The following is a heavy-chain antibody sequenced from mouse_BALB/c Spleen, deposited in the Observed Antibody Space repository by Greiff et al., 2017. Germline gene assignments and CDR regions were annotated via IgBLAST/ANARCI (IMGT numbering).Heavy chain of an antibody. CDR1: GFSLTSYG. CDR2: IWAGGST. Sequence: VKLMESGPGLVAPPQSLSITCTVSGFSLTSYGVHWVRQPPGKGLEWLGVIWAGGSTNYNSALMSRLSISKDNSKSQVFLKMNSLQTDDTAMYYCAREARYYGSSYWFAYWGQGTLATVSA. CDR3: AREARYYGSSYWFAY. J-gene: IGHJ3*01. V-gene: IGHV2-9*02. D-gene: IGHD1-1*01.